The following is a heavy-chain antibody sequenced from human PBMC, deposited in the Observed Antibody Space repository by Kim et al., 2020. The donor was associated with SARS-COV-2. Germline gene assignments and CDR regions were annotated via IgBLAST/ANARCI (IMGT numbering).Heavy chain of an antibody. CDR2: INHSGST. D-gene: IGHD2-15*01. CDR3: ARVGYCSGGSCYGDY. J-gene: IGHJ4*02. Sequence: SETLSLTCAVYGGSFSGYYWSWIRQPPGKGLEWIGEINHSGSTNYNPSLKSRVTISVDTSKNQFSLKLSSVTAADTAVYYCARVGYCSGGSCYGDYWGQGTLVTVSS. CDR1: GGSFSGYY. V-gene: IGHV4-34*01.